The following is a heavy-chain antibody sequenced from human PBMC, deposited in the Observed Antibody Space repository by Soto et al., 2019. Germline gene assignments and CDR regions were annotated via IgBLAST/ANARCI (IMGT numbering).Heavy chain of an antibody. J-gene: IGHJ6*02. V-gene: IGHV3-11*06. CDR2: ISSSSSYT. CDR1: GFTFSDYY. D-gene: IGHD6-6*01. CDR3: ARTKIAEYSRALDYYYYGMCV. Sequence: QVQLVESGGGLVKPGGSLRLSCAASGFTFSDYYMSWIRQAPGKGLEWVSYISSSSSYTNYPGSVKGPFTISRDNAKNSSYLQMNSVRGEDTAVYYFARTKIAEYSRALDYYYYGMCVWGQRTTVTVSS.